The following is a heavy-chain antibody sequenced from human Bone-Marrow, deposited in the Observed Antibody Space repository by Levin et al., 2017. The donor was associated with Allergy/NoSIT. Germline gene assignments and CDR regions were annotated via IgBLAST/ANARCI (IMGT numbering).Heavy chain of an antibody. CDR3: AKDTSYDVSFFDH. J-gene: IGHJ4*02. D-gene: IGHD2-8*01. V-gene: IGHV3-23*01. CDR1: GFTFSAYA. Sequence: PGGSLRLSCAASGFTFSAYAMNWVRQAPGKGLEWVSALSGSGTSYYADSVKGRFTISRDNSKNMLFLQMNNLRVEDTAIYYCAKDTSYDVSFFDHWGQGALVTVSS. CDR2: LSGSGTS.